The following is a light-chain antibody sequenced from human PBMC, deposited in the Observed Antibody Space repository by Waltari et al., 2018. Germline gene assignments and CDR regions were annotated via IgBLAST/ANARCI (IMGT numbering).Light chain of an antibody. J-gene: IGLJ2*01. CDR2: EGS. Sequence: QSALTQPASVSGSPGQSITISCTGPSSDVGGYNLASWYQQHPGKAPKLMIYEGSKRPSGVSNRFSGSKSGNTASLTISGLQAEDEADYYCCSYAGSYVVFGGGTKLTVL. CDR3: CSYAGSYVV. V-gene: IGLV2-23*01. CDR1: SSDVGGYNL.